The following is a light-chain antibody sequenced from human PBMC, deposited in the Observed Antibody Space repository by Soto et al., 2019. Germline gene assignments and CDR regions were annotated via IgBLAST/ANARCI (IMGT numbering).Light chain of an antibody. CDR2: YDD. CDR3: AAWDDSLNGVV. Sequence: QSVLTQPPSVSEAPRQRVTISCSGSSSNIGNNAVNWYQQLPGKAPKLLIYYDDVLPSGVSTRFSGSKSGTSASLAISGLQSEDEADYYCAAWDDSLNGVVFGGGTKLTVL. CDR1: SSNIGNNA. V-gene: IGLV1-36*01. J-gene: IGLJ2*01.